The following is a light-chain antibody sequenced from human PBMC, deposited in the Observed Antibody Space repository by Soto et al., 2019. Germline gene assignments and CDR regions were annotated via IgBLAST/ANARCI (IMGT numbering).Light chain of an antibody. Sequence: LTQPASVSGSPGQSITVSCTGTSNDVGAYNYVSWYQQHPGTAPKLMIYDVSNRPSGVSNRFSGSKSGNTASLTISGLQAEDEVDYYCTSYTSSRTYVFGTGTKVTVL. CDR3: TSYTSSRTYV. J-gene: IGLJ1*01. CDR2: DVS. CDR1: SNDVGAYNY. V-gene: IGLV2-14*03.